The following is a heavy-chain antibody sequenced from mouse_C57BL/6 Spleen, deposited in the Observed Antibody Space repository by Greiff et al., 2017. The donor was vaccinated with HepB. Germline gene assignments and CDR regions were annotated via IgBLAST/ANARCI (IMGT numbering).Heavy chain of an antibody. D-gene: IGHD1-1*01. J-gene: IGHJ2*01. CDR3: ARKGSYYGTPYYFDY. CDR1: GYTFTGYW. V-gene: IGHV1-9*01. CDR2: ILPGSGST. Sequence: QVQLKQSGAELMKPGASVKLSCKATGYTFTGYWIEWVKQRPGHGLEWIGEILPGSGSTNYNEKFKGKATFTADTSSNTAYMQLSSLTTEDSAIYYCARKGSYYGTPYYFDYWGQGTTLTVSS.